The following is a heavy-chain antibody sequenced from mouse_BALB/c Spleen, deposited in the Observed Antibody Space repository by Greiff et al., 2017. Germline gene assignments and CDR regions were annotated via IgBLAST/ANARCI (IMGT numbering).Heavy chain of an antibody. D-gene: IGHD2-3*01. V-gene: IGHV5-17*02. J-gene: IGHJ4*01. CDR1: GFTFSSFG. CDR2: ISSGSSTI. CDR3: AREGWLPMDY. Sequence: EVKLVESGGGLVQPGGSRKLSCAASGFTFSSFGMHWVRQAPEKGLEWVAYISSGSSTIYYADTVKGRFTISRDNPKNTLFLQMTSLRSEDTATYYSAREGWLPMDYWGQGTSVTVSS.